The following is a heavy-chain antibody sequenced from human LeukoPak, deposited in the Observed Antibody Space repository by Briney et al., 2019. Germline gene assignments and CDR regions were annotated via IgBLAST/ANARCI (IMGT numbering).Heavy chain of an antibody. V-gene: IGHV4-61*01. CDR3: ARERTPGSGLDY. CDR2: IYYSGSTNGST. D-gene: IGHD2-15*01. J-gene: IGHJ4*02. Sequence: SETLSLTCSVSGGXVSSGSYYWSWLRQPPGKGLKWVGNIYYSGSTNGSTNYNPSLKSRVTISIDTSKNQFSLKLSSVTAADTAVYYCARERTPGSGLDYWGQGTLVTVSS. CDR1: GGXVSSGSYY.